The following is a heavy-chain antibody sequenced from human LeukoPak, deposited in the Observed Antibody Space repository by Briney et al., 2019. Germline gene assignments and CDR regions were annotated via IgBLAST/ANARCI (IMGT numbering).Heavy chain of an antibody. V-gene: IGHV3-23*01. D-gene: IGHD6-13*01. CDR3: AKEQNTYSSSPPDY. Sequence: PGGSLRLSCAASGFTLSSYAMSWVRQAPGKGLEWVSVISGSGGSTYYADSVKGRFTISRDNSKNTLYLQMNSLRAEDTAVYYCAKEQNTYSSSPPDYWGQGTLVTVSS. CDR1: GFTLSSYA. J-gene: IGHJ4*02. CDR2: ISGSGGST.